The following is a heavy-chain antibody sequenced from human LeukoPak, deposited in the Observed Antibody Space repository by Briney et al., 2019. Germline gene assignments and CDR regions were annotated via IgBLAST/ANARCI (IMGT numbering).Heavy chain of an antibody. Sequence: SETLSLTCAVSAYSISSDYYWSWIRQPPGKGLEWIGNIYHSGDTYYNPSLKSRVTISVDTSKNQFSLKLNSVTAADTAVYYCAGATPFASVQHCFDYWGQGTLVTVSS. D-gene: IGHD2-21*01. J-gene: IGHJ4*02. CDR1: AYSISSDYY. CDR3: AGATPFASVQHCFDY. CDR2: IYHSGDT. V-gene: IGHV4-38-2*01.